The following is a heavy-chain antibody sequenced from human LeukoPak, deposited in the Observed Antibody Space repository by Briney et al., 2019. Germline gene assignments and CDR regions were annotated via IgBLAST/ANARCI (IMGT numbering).Heavy chain of an antibody. V-gene: IGHV3-23*01. CDR1: GFTFSGYS. CDR3: AKDRIDGYRYPGYYFDY. CDR2: NSGSGGST. Sequence: GGSLRLSCAASGFTFSGYSMNWGQQALRKGPESVSANSGSGGSTYYADSVKGRFTISSDNSKNTLYLQANSLRVEDTAVYNCAKDRIDGYRYPGYYFDYWGQGTLVTVSS. J-gene: IGHJ4*02. D-gene: IGHD5-24*01.